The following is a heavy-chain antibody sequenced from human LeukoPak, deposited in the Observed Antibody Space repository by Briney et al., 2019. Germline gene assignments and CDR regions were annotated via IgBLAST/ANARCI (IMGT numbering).Heavy chain of an antibody. J-gene: IGHJ4*02. D-gene: IGHD4-17*01. CDR2: ISYDGSKK. CDR1: GFTFSSYG. CDR3: ARDDDYGDYVVDY. V-gene: IGHV3-30*19. Sequence: GGSLRLSCAASGFTFSSYGMHWVRQAPGKGLEWVAVISYDGSKKYYADSVKGRFTISRDNSKNTLYLQMNSLRAEDTAVYYCARDDDYGDYVVDYWGQGTLVTVSS.